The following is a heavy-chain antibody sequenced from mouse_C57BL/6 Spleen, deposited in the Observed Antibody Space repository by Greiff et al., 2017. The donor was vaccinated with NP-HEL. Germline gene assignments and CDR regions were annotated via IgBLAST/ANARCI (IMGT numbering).Heavy chain of an antibody. D-gene: IGHD1-3*01. CDR1: GFTFSDYY. CDR2: INYDGSST. J-gene: IGHJ1*03. CDR3: ARDIQLGYFDV. V-gene: IGHV5-16*01. Sequence: EVKLMESEGGLVQPGSSMKLSCTASGFTFSDYYMAWVRQVPEKGLEWVANINYDGSSTYYLDSLKSRFIISRDNAKNILYLQMSSLKSEDTATYYCARDIQLGYFDVWGTGTTVTVSS.